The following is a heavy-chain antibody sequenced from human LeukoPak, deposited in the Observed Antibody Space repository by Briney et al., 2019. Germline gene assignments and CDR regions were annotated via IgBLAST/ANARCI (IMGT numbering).Heavy chain of an antibody. Sequence: SETLSLTCTVSGGSISSSSYYWGWIRQPPGKGLEWIGSIYYSGSTYYNPSLKSRVTISVDTSKNQFSLKLSSVTAADTAVYYCARLGTRPRINLKGIAAAGDIFNWFDPWGQGTLVTVSS. CDR2: IYYSGST. D-gene: IGHD6-13*01. J-gene: IGHJ5*02. CDR3: ARLGTRPRINLKGIAAAGDIFNWFDP. CDR1: GGSISSSSYY. V-gene: IGHV4-39*01.